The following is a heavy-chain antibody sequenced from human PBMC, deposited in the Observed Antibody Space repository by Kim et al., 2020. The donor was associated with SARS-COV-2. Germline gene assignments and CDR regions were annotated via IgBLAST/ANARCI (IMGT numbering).Heavy chain of an antibody. D-gene: IGHD2-2*01. Sequence: EGSLRLSCAASGFTFSTYAMSWVRQAPGKGLEWVSAISGSGDNTYYADPVEGRFIISRDNSKNTLYLQMNSLRADDTAVYYCRRTSGPDWGQGTLVTVSA. V-gene: IGHV3-23*01. CDR3: RRTSGPD. J-gene: IGHJ4*02. CDR1: GFTFSTYA. CDR2: ISGSGDNT.